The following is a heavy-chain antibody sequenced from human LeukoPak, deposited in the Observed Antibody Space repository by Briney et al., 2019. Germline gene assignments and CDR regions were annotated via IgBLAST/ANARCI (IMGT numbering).Heavy chain of an antibody. CDR2: IIPIFGTA. CDR1: GGTFSSYA. Sequence: SVKVSCKASGGTFSSYAINWVRQAPGQGLEWMGGIIPIFGTANYAQKFQGRVTITTDESTSTAYMELSSLRSEDTAVYYCAREGGPDYDFWSGSSYYMDVWGKGTTVTVSS. V-gene: IGHV1-69*05. CDR3: AREGGPDYDFWSGSSYYMDV. J-gene: IGHJ6*03. D-gene: IGHD3-3*01.